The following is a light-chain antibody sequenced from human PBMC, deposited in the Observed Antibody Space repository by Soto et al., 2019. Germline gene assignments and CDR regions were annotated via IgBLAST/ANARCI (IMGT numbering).Light chain of an antibody. J-gene: IGKJ4*01. CDR1: QSVSTDQ. V-gene: IGKV3-20*01. CDR2: GAS. CDR3: QQYGSSSLT. Sequence: EIVLTQSPGTLSLSPGERATLSCRASQSVSTDQLAWYQQKPGQAPRLLIYGASSRATGIADRFSGSGSGTDFTLTISRLEPEDFAVYYCQQYGSSSLTFGGGTKVDNK.